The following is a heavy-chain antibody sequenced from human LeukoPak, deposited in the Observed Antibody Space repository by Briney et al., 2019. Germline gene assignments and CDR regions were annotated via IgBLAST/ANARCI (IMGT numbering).Heavy chain of an antibody. V-gene: IGHV3-9*01. Sequence: PGRSLRLSCAASGFSFDDYAMHWVRQAPGKGLEWVSGISWNSGSIGYADSVKGRFTISRDNAKNSLYLQMNSLRAEDTALYYCAKASPRDYYYYYGMDVWGQGTTVTVSS. CDR1: GFSFDDYA. J-gene: IGHJ6*02. CDR2: ISWNSGSI. CDR3: AKASPRDYYYYYGMDV.